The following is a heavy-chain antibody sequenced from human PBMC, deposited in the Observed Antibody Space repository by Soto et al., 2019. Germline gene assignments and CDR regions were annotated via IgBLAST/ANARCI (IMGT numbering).Heavy chain of an antibody. CDR3: ARDRPDDYSNYSFDY. Sequence: GGSLRLSCAASGFTFSSYAMHWVRQAPGKGLEWVAVISYDGSNKYYADSVKGRFTISRDNSKNTLYLQMNSLRAEDTAVYYCARDRPDDYSNYSFDYWGQGTLVTVSS. D-gene: IGHD4-4*01. V-gene: IGHV3-30-3*01. CDR2: ISYDGSNK. J-gene: IGHJ4*02. CDR1: GFTFSSYA.